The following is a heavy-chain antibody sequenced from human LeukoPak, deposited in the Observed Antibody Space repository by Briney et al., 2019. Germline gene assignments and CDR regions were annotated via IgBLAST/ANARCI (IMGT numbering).Heavy chain of an antibody. Sequence: GGSLRLSCAASGFTFSSYSMNWVRQAPGKGLEWVSTIGSTGTSTFYADSVKGRFTISRDNSKNTLYLQMNSLRAEDTAVYFCAKHLWSKYYFDYWGQGNLVIVSS. D-gene: IGHD3-10*01. J-gene: IGHJ4*02. CDR2: IGSTGTST. V-gene: IGHV3-23*01. CDR1: GFTFSSYS. CDR3: AKHLWSKYYFDY.